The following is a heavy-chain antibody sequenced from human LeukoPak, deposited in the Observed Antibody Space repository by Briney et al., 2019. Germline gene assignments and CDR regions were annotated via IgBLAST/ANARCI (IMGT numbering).Heavy chain of an antibody. CDR3: ARGAIAAAGYYYFDD. D-gene: IGHD6-13*01. V-gene: IGHV3-7*04. J-gene: IGHJ4*02. Sequence: GGSLRLSCAASGFTFSSYWMSWVRQAPGKGLEWVANIKQDGSEKYYVDSVKCRFTISRDNAKTSLYLQMNSLRAEDTAVYYCARGAIAAAGYYYFDDWGQGTQVSVSS. CDR1: GFTFSSYW. CDR2: IKQDGSEK.